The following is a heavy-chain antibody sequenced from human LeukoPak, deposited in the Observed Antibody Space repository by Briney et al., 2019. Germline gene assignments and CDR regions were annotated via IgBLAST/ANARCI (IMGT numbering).Heavy chain of an antibody. Sequence: SQTLSLTCTVSGGSISSGDYYWSWIRQPPGKGLEWIGYIYYSGSTNYNPSLKSRVTISVDTSKNQFSLKLSSVTAADTAVYYCARCRDDYVWGSYRQSDAFDIWGQGTMVTVSS. J-gene: IGHJ3*02. CDR3: ARCRDDYVWGSYRQSDAFDI. CDR1: GGSISSGDYY. D-gene: IGHD3-16*02. CDR2: IYYSGST. V-gene: IGHV4-61*08.